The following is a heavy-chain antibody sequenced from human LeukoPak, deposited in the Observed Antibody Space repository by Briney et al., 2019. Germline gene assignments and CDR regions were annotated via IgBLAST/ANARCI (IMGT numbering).Heavy chain of an antibody. Sequence: SSVKDSCKASGCTFSKYAISWVRQAPGQGLEWMGGIIPIFGTANYAQKFQGRVTITADESKSTAYMELSSLRSEDTAVYYCAREAAAGRRTFDYWGQGTLVTVSS. CDR3: AREAAAGRRTFDY. J-gene: IGHJ4*02. D-gene: IGHD6-13*01. V-gene: IGHV1-69*01. CDR2: IIPIFGTA. CDR1: GCTFSKYA.